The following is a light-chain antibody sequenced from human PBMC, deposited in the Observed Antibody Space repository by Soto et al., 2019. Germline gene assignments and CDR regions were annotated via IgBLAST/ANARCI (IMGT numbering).Light chain of an antibody. Sequence: DIQMTQSPSTLSASVGDRVTITCRASQSIDRWLAWYQQKPGKAPKVLIYDASSLESGVPSRFSGSGSGTELTLTISSLQPDDCATYYCQHYNSFPWTFGQGTKVEIK. CDR3: QHYNSFPWT. CDR2: DAS. V-gene: IGKV1-5*01. J-gene: IGKJ1*01. CDR1: QSIDRW.